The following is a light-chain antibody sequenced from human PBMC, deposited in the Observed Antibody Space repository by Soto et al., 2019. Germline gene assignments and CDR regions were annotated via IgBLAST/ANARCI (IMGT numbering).Light chain of an antibody. CDR2: DVS. V-gene: IGLV2-14*03. CDR1: SSHVGAYNY. CDR3: SSFTRSNSYV. Sequence: QSALTQPASVSGSPGQSITISCSETSSHVGAYNYVSWYQQHPGKVPKLMIYDVSDRPSGVSNRFSGSKSGNTASLTISGLQAEDEADYYCSSFTRSNSYVFGTGTKLTVL. J-gene: IGLJ1*01.